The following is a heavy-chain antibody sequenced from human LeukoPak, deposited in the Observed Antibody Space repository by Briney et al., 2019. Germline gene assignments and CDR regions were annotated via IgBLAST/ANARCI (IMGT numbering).Heavy chain of an antibody. V-gene: IGHV1-2*02. CDR2: INPNSGGT. CDR1: GYTFTGYY. J-gene: IGHJ5*02. D-gene: IGHD2-8*01. Sequence: GASVKVSCKASGYTFTGYYMHWVRQAPGQGLEWMGWINPNSGGTNYAQKFQGRVTMTRDTSISTAYMELSRLRSDDTAVYYCARDRTSSYWGQGIYCTNGVCYYTNWFDPWGQGTLVTVSS. CDR3: ARDRTSSYWGQGIYCTNGVCYYTNWFDP.